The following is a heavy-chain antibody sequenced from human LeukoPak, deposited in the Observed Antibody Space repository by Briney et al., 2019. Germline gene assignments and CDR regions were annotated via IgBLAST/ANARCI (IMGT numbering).Heavy chain of an antibody. CDR1: GGTFSSYA. Sequence: ASVKVSCKASGGTFSSYAISWVRQAPGQGLEWMGGIIPIFGTANYAQKFQGRVTITADKSTSTAYMELSSLRSEDTAVYYCARNPVYYYDSPAMGIFDYWGQGTLVTVSS. V-gene: IGHV1-69*06. J-gene: IGHJ4*02. CDR3: ARNPVYYYDSPAMGIFDY. CDR2: IIPIFGTA. D-gene: IGHD3-22*01.